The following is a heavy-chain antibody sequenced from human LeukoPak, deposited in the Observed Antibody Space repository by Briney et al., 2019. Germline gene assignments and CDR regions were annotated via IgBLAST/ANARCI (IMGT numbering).Heavy chain of an antibody. CDR3: AREGGFPCDSSGDAFDN. Sequence: PGGSLRLSCLASGFTFRRYTMTWVRQATGRGLAWVSSISSNSAYIYYADSLSGRLTISRDNAKNSLYLQVDSLGEYDTAVYYCAREGGFPCDSSGDAFDNWGQGAMVTVSS. V-gene: IGHV3-21*01. CDR1: GFTFRRYT. J-gene: IGHJ3*02. CDR2: ISSNSAYI. D-gene: IGHD3-22*01.